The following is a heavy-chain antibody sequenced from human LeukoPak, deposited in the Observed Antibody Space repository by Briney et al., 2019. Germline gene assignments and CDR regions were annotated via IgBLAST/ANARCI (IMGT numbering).Heavy chain of an antibody. V-gene: IGHV3-48*02. CDR1: DFSFRTYS. Sequence: PGGYLRLSCGASDFSFRTYSMIWGRRTPGAGVEWISDISSGGGVTHYAESVKGRFSISRDNAKNSLFLQMNRLKDEDTAVYYCARVGVGDWGSVWDHWGQGVRVTVSS. J-gene: IGHJ4*02. CDR2: ISSGGGVT. CDR3: ARVGVGDWGSVWDH. D-gene: IGHD3-16*01.